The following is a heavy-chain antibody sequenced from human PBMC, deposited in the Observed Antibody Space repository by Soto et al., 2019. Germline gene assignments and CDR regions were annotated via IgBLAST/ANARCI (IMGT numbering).Heavy chain of an antibody. CDR2: ISSSSSYI. D-gene: IGHD6-19*01. CDR3: ARDNFSSGWSFDY. J-gene: IGHJ4*02. CDR1: GFTFSSYS. Sequence: GGSLRLSCAASGFTFSSYSMNWVRQAPGKGLEWVSSISSSSSYIYYADSVKGRFTISRDNAKNSLYLQMNSLRAEDTAVYYCARDNFSSGWSFDYWGQGTLVTVSS. V-gene: IGHV3-21*01.